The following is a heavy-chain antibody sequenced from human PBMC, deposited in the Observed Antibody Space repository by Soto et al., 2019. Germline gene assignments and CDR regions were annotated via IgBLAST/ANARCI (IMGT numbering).Heavy chain of an antibody. D-gene: IGHD3-10*01. J-gene: IGHJ4*02. CDR3: TRARGSGSSTKYYFDY. CDR2: IRSKAYGGTT. CDR1: GFTFGDYA. V-gene: IGHV3-49*03. Sequence: PGGSLRLSCTASGFTFGDYAMSWFRQAPGKGLEWVGFIRSKAYGGTTEYAASVKGRFTISRDDSKSIAYLQMNSLKTEDTAVFYCTRARGSGSSTKYYFDYWGQGTLVTVSS.